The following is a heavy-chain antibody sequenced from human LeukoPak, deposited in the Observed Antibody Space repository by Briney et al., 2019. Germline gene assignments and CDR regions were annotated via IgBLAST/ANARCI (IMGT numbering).Heavy chain of an antibody. Sequence: PSETLSPTCTVSGGSISSGGYYWSWIRQHPGKGLEWIGYIYYSGSTYYNPSLKSRVTISVDTSKNQFSLKLSSVTAADTAVYYCARGEYSSSFPLNYFDYWGQGTLVTVSS. CDR3: ARGEYSSSFPLNYFDY. CDR2: IYYSGST. J-gene: IGHJ4*02. D-gene: IGHD6-6*01. V-gene: IGHV4-31*03. CDR1: GGSISSGGYY.